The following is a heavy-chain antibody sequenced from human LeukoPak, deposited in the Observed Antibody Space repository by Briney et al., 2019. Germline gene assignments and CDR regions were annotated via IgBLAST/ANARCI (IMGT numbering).Heavy chain of an antibody. V-gene: IGHV1-46*01. CDR1: GYTFTSYY. CDR3: ARSVSKIGSGYYYFDY. J-gene: IGHJ4*02. CDR2: INPISSGGST. D-gene: IGHD3-22*01. Sequence: ASVKVSCRASGYTFTSYYMHWVRQAPGQGLEWMGLINPISSGGSTSYAQKFQGRVTMTTEMSTSTVYMELRSLRSDDTAVYYCARSVSKIGSGYYYFDYWGQGTLVTVSS.